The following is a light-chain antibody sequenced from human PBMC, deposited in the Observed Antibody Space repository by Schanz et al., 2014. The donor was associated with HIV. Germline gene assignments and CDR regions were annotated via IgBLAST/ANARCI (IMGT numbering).Light chain of an antibody. CDR2: DVS. V-gene: IGLV2-23*02. J-gene: IGLJ3*02. CDR1: SRDVGSYNL. Sequence: QSALTQPASVSGSPGQSITISCTGTSRDVGSYNLVSWYQQYPGKVPKLMIYDVSDRPSGVPDRFSGSKSDNTASLTVSGLQADDEADYYCGSYGGSDNMVFGGGTKLTVL. CDR3: GSYGGSDNMV.